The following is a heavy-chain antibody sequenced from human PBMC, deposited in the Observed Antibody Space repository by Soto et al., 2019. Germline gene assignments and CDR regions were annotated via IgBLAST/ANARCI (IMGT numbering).Heavy chain of an antibody. CDR1: GGTFGTST. J-gene: IGHJ4*02. Sequence: SVKVSCKASGGTFGTSTFTWVRQAPGQGLEWMGRIIPIFGTGDYAPKFQGRVLITADKSTSTVYMELSGLKAEDTAVFFCVRDDPIGSVFSGYDAIDSWGQGTLVTVSS. CDR2: IIPIFGTG. CDR3: VRDDPIGSVFSGYDAIDS. D-gene: IGHD5-12*01. V-gene: IGHV1-69*08.